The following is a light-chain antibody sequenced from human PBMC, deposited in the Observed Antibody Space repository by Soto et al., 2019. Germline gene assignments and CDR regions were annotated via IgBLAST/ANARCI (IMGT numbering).Light chain of an antibody. V-gene: IGKV3-20*01. CDR3: PQYGSSGT. CDR1: QSVSNNY. CDR2: GAS. J-gene: IGKJ1*01. Sequence: DIALTQSPGTLSLSPGERDTLSCLASQSVSNNYLAWYQQKPGQAPRLLIYGASNRATGIPDRFSGSGSGTDFTLTISRLEPEDFAVYYCPQYGSSGTVGQGTKVENK.